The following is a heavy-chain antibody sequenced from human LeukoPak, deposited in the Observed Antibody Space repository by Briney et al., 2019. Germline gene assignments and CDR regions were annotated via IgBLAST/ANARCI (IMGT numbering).Heavy chain of an antibody. CDR1: GYSISSGFY. D-gene: IGHD3-10*01. Sequence: SETLSLTCTVSGYSISSGFYWGWIRQPPGKGLEWIGSIYHVGTTYYNPSLKSRLTISVDTSKNQFSLKLSSVTAADTAVYYCARRRITMVRDRHFDYWGQGTLVTVSS. V-gene: IGHV4-38-2*02. CDR2: IYHVGTT. CDR3: ARRRITMVRDRHFDY. J-gene: IGHJ4*02.